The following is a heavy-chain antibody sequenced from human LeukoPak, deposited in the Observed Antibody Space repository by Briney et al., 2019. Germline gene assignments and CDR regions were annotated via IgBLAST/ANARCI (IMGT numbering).Heavy chain of an antibody. CDR3: ARGDYGDFSHYYYYGMDV. CDR1: GFTFSSYA. Sequence: GGSLRLSCAASGFTFSSYAMSWVRQAPGKGLEYVSAISSNGGSTYYADSVKGRFTISRDNSKNMLYLQMGSLRAEDMAVYYCARGDYGDFSHYYYYGMDVWGKGTTVTVSS. CDR2: ISSNGGST. D-gene: IGHD4-17*01. J-gene: IGHJ6*04. V-gene: IGHV3-64*02.